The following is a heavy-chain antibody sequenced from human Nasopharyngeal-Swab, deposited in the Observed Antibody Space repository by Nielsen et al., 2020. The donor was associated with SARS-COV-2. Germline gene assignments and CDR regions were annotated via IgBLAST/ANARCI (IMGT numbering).Heavy chain of an antibody. Sequence: GESLKISCAASGFTFSSYAMSWVRQAPGKGLEWVSAISGSGGSTYYADSVKGRFTISRDNSKNTLYLQMNSLRAEDTAVYYCAKDREYYDFWSGYSPLPIFDYWGQGTLVTVSS. V-gene: IGHV3-23*01. CDR2: ISGSGGST. CDR3: AKDREYYDFWSGYSPLPIFDY. D-gene: IGHD3-3*01. J-gene: IGHJ4*02. CDR1: GFTFSSYA.